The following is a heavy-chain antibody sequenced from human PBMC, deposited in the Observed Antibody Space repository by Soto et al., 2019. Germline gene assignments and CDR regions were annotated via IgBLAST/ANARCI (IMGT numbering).Heavy chain of an antibody. V-gene: IGHV1-18*01. CDR2: ISGYNGNT. J-gene: IGHJ4*02. Sequence: ASVKVSCKASGYTFTSYGISSVRQAPGEGLEWMGWISGYNGNTNYAEKVQDRVTMTTDTSTTTAYMELRSLRSDDTAIYYCARGYEFWSGYSNFDYWGQGTQVTVSS. CDR3: ARGYEFWSGYSNFDY. D-gene: IGHD3-3*01. CDR1: GYTFTSYG.